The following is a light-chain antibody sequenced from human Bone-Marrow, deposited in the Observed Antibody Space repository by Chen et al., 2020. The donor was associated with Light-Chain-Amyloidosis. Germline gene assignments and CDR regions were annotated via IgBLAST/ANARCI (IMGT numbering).Light chain of an antibody. Sequence: IVLTHSPGNLSLSPGEGANLSCRASQTISSHYLTWYQQKFGQAPRLLIYGSSSRATGIPDRFTVSGSGTDFTLTINILEPEDFAMYYCQQYGTSPLTFGGATKVEIK. CDR3: QQYGTSPLT. CDR1: QTISSHY. J-gene: IGKJ4*01. CDR2: GSS. V-gene: IGKV3-20*01.